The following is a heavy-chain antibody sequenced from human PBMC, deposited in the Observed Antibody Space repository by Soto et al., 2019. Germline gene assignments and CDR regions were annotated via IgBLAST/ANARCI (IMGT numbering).Heavy chain of an antibody. CDR2: ISWNSGSI. J-gene: IGHJ3*02. V-gene: IGHV3-9*01. D-gene: IGHD3-22*01. CDR3: AKDLIEEDAFDI. CDR1: GFTFDDYA. Sequence: GGSLRLSCAASGFTFDDYAMHWVRQAPGKGLEWVSGISWNSGSIGYADSVKGRFTISRDNAKNSLYLQMNSLRAEDTALYYCAKDLIEEDAFDIWGQGTMVTVSS.